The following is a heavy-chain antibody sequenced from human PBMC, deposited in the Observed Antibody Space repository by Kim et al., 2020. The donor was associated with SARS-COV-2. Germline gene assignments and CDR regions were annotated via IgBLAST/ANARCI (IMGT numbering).Heavy chain of an antibody. V-gene: IGHV4-39*01. CDR1: GGSISSSSYY. CDR2: IYYSGST. CDR3: ARHSRGGVIVDRPLYFDY. Sequence: SETLSLTCTVSGGSISSSSYYWGWIRQPPGKGLEWIGSIYYSGSTYYNPSLKSRVTISVDTSKNQFSLKLSSVTAADTAVYYCARHSRGGVIVDRPLYFDYWGQGTLVTVSS. D-gene: IGHD6-6*01. J-gene: IGHJ4*02.